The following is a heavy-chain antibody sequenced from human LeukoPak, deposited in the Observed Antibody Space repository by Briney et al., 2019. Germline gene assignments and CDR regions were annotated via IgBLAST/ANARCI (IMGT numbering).Heavy chain of an antibody. Sequence: GSLRLSRAASGSTFSSYDMHWVGQATGKGLEWVSAIGTAGDTYYPGSEKGLITISRESAKKSLYLQMNSLRAGDTGVYYCARANGDYEDWFDRGGETTLVIVSA. J-gene: IGHJ5*02. CDR2: IGTAGDT. CDR1: GSTFSSYD. V-gene: IGHV3-13*01. CDR3: ARANGDYEDWFDR. D-gene: IGHD4-17*01.